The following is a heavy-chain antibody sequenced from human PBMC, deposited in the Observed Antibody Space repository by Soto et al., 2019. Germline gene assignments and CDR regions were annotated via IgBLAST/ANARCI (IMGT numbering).Heavy chain of an antibody. CDR3: ARGSSGVVPAARAIWFDP. J-gene: IGHJ5*02. D-gene: IGHD2-2*01. Sequence: ASVKVSCKASGYTFTGYYMHWVRQAPGQGLEWMGWINPNSGGTNYAQKFQGWVTMTRDTSISTAYMELSRLRSDDMAVYYCARGSSGVVPAARAIWFDPWGQGTLVTVSS. CDR1: GYTFTGYY. V-gene: IGHV1-2*04. CDR2: INPNSGGT.